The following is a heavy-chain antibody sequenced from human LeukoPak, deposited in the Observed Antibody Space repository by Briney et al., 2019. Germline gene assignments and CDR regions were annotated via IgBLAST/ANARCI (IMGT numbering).Heavy chain of an antibody. J-gene: IGHJ4*02. CDR1: GFTFSSYW. CDR2: IKQDGSEK. V-gene: IGHV3-7*01. CDR3: ASAIGTAVGAKLDY. Sequence: GGSLRLSCAASGFTFSSYWMSWVRQAPGKGLEWVANIKQDGSEKYYVDSVKGRFTISRDNAKNSLYLQMNSLRAEDTAVYYCASAIGTAVGAKLDYWGQGTLVTVSS. D-gene: IGHD1-26*01.